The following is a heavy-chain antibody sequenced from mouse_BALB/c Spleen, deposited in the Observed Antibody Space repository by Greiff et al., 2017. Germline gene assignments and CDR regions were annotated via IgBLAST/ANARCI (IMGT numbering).Heavy chain of an antibody. Sequence: EVQLQQSGAELVKPGASVKLSCTASGFNIKDTYMHWVKQRPEQGLEWIGRIDPANGNTKYDPKFQGKATITADTSSNTAYLQLSSLTSEDTAVYYCARYYYGSSPCAYWGQGTLVTVSA. CDR1: GFNIKDTY. CDR2: IDPANGNT. J-gene: IGHJ3*01. V-gene: IGHV14-3*02. D-gene: IGHD1-1*01. CDR3: ARYYYGSSPCAY.